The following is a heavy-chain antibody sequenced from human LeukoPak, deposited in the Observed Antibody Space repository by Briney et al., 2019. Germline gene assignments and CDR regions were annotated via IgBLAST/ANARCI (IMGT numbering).Heavy chain of an antibody. V-gene: IGHV3-33*06. D-gene: IGHD3-10*01. CDR3: AKGSITYYYGSGRGAFDI. CDR2: IWYDGSNK. J-gene: IGHJ3*02. Sequence: GRSLRLSCAASGFTFSSYGMHWVRQAPRKGLEWVTVIWYDGSNKYYADSVKGRFTISRDNSKNTLYLQMNSLRAEDTAVYYCAKGSITYYYGSGRGAFDIWGQGTMVTVSS. CDR1: GFTFSSYG.